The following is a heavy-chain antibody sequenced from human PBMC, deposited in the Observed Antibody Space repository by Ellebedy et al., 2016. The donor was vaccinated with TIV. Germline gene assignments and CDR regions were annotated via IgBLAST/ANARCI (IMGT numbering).Heavy chain of an antibody. CDR3: ARDQWLGRAYYFDS. CDR1: GFTFSNYW. CDR2: IKQDGSEK. J-gene: IGHJ4*02. D-gene: IGHD6-19*01. Sequence: GGSLRLSRAASGFTFSNYWMSWVRQAPGKGLEWVANIKQDGSEKYYVDSVEGRFAISRDNAKSSLYVQMNSLRDEDTAVYYCARDQWLGRAYYFDSWGQGTLVTVSS. V-gene: IGHV3-7*01.